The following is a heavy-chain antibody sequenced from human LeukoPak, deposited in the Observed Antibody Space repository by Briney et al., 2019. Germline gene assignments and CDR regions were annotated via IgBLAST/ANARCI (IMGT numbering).Heavy chain of an antibody. J-gene: IGHJ4*02. CDR2: IDRYGTT. V-gene: IGHV4-34*01. CDR3: ARRGGGNYPYYVDY. Sequence: SETLSLTCGIYTESYSDSLRVSYSSWIRRPPVKGLEWFGEIDRYGTTNSSPSLKSRATRSMQTSKSQFSLNLNSVTDADTAVYYCARRGGGNYPYYVDYWGRGTPVTVSS. CDR1: TESYSDSLRVSY. D-gene: IGHD3-16*01.